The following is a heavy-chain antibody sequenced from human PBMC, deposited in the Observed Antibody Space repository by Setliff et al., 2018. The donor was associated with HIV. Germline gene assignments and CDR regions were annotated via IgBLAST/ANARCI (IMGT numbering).Heavy chain of an antibody. CDR2: IYYSGTT. CDR3: ASEAWTSYRSSSGYYYYYMDV. D-gene: IGHD6-6*01. J-gene: IGHJ6*03. Sequence: PSETLSLTCTVSSGSISTYYWTWIRQPPGKGLEWIGYIYYSGTTKYNPSLKSRVTISVDTSKNQFSLKLSSVTAADTAVYYCASEAWTSYRSSSGYYYYYMDVWGKGTTVTVSS. CDR1: SGSISTYY. V-gene: IGHV4-59*01.